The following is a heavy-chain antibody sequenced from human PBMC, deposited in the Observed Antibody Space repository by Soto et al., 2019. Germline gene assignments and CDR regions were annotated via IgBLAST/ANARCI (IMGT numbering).Heavy chain of an antibody. J-gene: IGHJ4*02. Sequence: SETLSLTCTVSGGSISSGGYYWSWIRQHPGKGLEWIGYIYYSGSTYYNPSLKSRVTISVDTSKNQFSLKLSSVTAADTAVYYCARAPSNYYDSSGYYYDGGNFDYWGQGTLVTVSS. D-gene: IGHD3-22*01. CDR1: GGSISSGGYY. CDR2: IYYSGST. V-gene: IGHV4-31*03. CDR3: ARAPSNYYDSSGYYYDGGNFDY.